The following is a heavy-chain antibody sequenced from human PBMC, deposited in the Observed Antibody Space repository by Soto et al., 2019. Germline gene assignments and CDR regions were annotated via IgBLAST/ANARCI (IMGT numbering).Heavy chain of an antibody. Sequence: GASVKVSCKASGYTFTNYAMHWVRLAPGQRLEWIGWINADTGNTKYSQNFQGRVTITRDTSASTAYMELSSLKSEDTAMYYCARGAIMYGFDYWGQGTLVTVSS. CDR3: ARGAIMYGFDY. J-gene: IGHJ4*02. D-gene: IGHD3-10*02. CDR1: GYTFTNYA. CDR2: INADTGNT. V-gene: IGHV1-3*01.